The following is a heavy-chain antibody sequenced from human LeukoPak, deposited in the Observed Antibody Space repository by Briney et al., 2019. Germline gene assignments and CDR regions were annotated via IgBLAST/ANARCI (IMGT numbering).Heavy chain of an antibody. CDR1: GFTFSSYG. V-gene: IGHV3-33*01. D-gene: IGHD6-19*01. CDR3: ARDHSSGWYSDYFDY. Sequence: RSLRLSCAASGFTFSSYGMHWVRQAPGKGLEWVAVIWYDGSNKYYADSVKSRFTISRDNSKNTLYLQMNSLRAEDTAVYYCARDHSSGWYSDYFDYWGQGTLVTVSS. J-gene: IGHJ4*02. CDR2: IWYDGSNK.